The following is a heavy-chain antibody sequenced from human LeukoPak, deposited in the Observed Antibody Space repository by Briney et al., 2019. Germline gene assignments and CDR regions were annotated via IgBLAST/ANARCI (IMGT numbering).Heavy chain of an antibody. CDR3: ATRTDNYDFWSGYSNYYYYYMDV. V-gene: IGHV1-69*05. Sequence: SVRVSCKASGGTFSSYAISWVRQAPGQGLEWMGGIIPIFGTANYAQKFQGRVTITTDESTSTAYMELSSLRSEDTAVYYCATRTDNYDFWSGYSNYYYYYMDVWGKGTTVTVSS. J-gene: IGHJ6*03. CDR2: IIPIFGTA. CDR1: GGTFSSYA. D-gene: IGHD3-3*01.